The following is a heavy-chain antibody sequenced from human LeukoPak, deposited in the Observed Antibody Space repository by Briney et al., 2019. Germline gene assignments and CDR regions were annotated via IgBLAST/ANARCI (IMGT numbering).Heavy chain of an antibody. CDR2: IRYDGSNK. J-gene: IGHJ4*02. V-gene: IGHV3-30*02. Sequence: PGGSLRLSCAASGFSFSSYGMHWVRQAPGKGLEWVAFIRYDGSNKYYADSVKGRFTISRDISKNTLYPQMNSLRAEDTAVYYCARDRSGSYRDYWGQGTLVTVSS. CDR1: GFSFSSYG. D-gene: IGHD1-26*01. CDR3: ARDRSGSYRDY.